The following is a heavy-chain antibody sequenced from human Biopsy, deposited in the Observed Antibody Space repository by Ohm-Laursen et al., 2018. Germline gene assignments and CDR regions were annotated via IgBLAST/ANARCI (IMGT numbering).Heavy chain of an antibody. J-gene: IGHJ5*02. V-gene: IGHV4-4*07. CDR1: GASITSYY. Sequence: SDTLSLTCTVSGASITSYYWSWIRQPAGKGLEWIGHTYKGGNTNHNPSLKSRVSMSVDTSKIQLSLTLRSVTAADTAVYYCARGDYFDSNGYFWFDPWGQGTLVTVSS. CDR2: TYKGGNT. D-gene: IGHD3-22*01. CDR3: ARGDYFDSNGYFWFDP.